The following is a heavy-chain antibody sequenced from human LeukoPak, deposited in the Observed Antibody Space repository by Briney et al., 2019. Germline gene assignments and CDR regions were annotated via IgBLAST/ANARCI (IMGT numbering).Heavy chain of an antibody. CDR2: LYSDGNT. CDR1: GFTVITND. J-gene: IGHJ4*02. Sequence: GGSLRLSCAASGFTVITNDMTWVRQAPGKGLEWVSVLYSDGNTKYADSVQGRFAISRDNSKNTLYLEMNSLSPDDTAVYYCARGVEPLAANTLAYWGQGTLATVSS. CDR3: ARGVEPLAANTLAY. D-gene: IGHD1-14*01. V-gene: IGHV3-53*01.